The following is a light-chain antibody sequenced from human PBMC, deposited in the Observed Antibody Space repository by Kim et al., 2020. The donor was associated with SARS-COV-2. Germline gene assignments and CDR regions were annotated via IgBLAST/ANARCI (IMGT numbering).Light chain of an antibody. CDR3: MQRIEFPYT. CDR1: QSSLASDEGNTY. Sequence: PATIACRSRQSSLASDEGNTYLVWYLQKPGQSPWFLIYTLSYRASGVPDRFSGIGSGTDFTLKISRLEAEDVGVYYCMQRIEFPYTFGQGTKLEI. CDR2: TLS. J-gene: IGKJ2*01. V-gene: IGKV2-40*01.